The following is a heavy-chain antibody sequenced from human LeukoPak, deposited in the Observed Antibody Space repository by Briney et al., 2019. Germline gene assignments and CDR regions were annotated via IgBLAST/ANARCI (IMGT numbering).Heavy chain of an antibody. Sequence: SETLSLTCAVYGGSFSGYYWSWIRQPPGKGLEWIGEINHSGSTNYNPSLKSRVTISVDTSKNQFSLKLSSVTAADTAVYYCARKTRNLREAIDYWGQGTLVTVSP. CDR2: INHSGST. J-gene: IGHJ4*02. CDR1: GGSFSGYY. D-gene: IGHD5/OR15-5a*01. V-gene: IGHV4-34*01. CDR3: ARKTRNLREAIDY.